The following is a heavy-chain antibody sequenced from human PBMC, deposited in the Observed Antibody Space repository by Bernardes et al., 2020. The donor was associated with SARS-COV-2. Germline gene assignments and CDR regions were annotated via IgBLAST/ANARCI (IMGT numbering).Heavy chain of an antibody. J-gene: IGHJ4*02. CDR2: ISYSGST. CDR3: ARVGSYPDYVFDY. Sequence: MSLPFTVSGDSISSGDYYWSWIRQPPGKGLEWIGYISYSGSTYYSPSLMSRVTISVDTSKNQFSLKLTSVTAADTAVYYCARVGSYPDYVFDYWGQGTLVTVSP. CDR1: GDSISSGDYY. D-gene: IGHD4-17*01. V-gene: IGHV4-30-4*01.